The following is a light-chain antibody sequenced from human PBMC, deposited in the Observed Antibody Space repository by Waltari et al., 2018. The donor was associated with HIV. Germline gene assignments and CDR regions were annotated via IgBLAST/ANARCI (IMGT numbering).Light chain of an antibody. CDR2: AAS. V-gene: IGKV1-39*01. CDR1: QSITTY. CDR3: QQIYNTPWT. Sequence: DIQMTQSPSSLSASVGDSVTVTCRASQSITTYLNWFQQKPGKAPKLLIYAASSLQSGVPSRFSGSASGTDFTLTISSLQPEDFATYYCQQIYNTPWTFGPGTRVEIK. J-gene: IGKJ1*01.